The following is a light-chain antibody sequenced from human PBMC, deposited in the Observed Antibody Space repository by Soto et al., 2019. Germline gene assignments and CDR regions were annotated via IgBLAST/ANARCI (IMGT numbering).Light chain of an antibody. CDR2: KAS. CDR1: QVISTS. J-gene: IGKJ5*01. Sequence: DIQLTQSPYFLSPSRGGSVTITCRASQVISTSLEWYEVKPGKAPKLLIYKASTLQTGVPSRFSGSGSGTELTLTISNLQPDDFESYYCQQYKDYPITFGQGTRLETK. V-gene: IGKV1-9*01. CDR3: QQYKDYPIT.